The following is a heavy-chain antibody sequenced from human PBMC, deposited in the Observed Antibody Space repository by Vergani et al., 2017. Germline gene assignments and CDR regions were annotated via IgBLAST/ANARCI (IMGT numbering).Heavy chain of an antibody. V-gene: IGHV4-59*01. J-gene: IGHJ4*02. Sequence: QVQLQESGPGLVKPSETLSLTCTVSGGSISSYYWSWIRQPPGKGLEWIGYIYYSGSTNYNPSLKSRVTISVDTSKNQFSLKLSSVTAADTAVYYCARSYYYGSGSYSHFDYWGQGTLVTVSS. CDR2: IYYSGST. CDR1: GGSISSYY. D-gene: IGHD3-10*01. CDR3: ARSYYYGSGSYSHFDY.